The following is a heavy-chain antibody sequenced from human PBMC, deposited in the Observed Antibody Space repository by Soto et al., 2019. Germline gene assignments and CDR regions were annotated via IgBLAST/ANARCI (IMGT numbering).Heavy chain of an antibody. CDR2: ISYSGST. D-gene: IGHD6-19*01. CDR3: ARHRVEVAATAFAI. V-gene: IGHV4-39*01. Sequence: SETLSLTCTVSDGSTTSRTYSSAWFRQPPGKGLEWIGSISYSGSTFYSPSLKSRVTISADMSKNQFSLKVNSVTAADTDIYYCARHRVEVAATAFAIWGQAILGT. J-gene: IGHJ4*02. CDR1: DGSTTSRTYS.